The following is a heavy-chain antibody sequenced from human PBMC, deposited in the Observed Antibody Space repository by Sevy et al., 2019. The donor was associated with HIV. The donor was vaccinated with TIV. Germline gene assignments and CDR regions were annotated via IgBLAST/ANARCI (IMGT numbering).Heavy chain of an antibody. CDR3: AREGYYYYGMDV. V-gene: IGHV3-7*01. J-gene: IGHJ6*02. CDR2: IKQDGSEK. Sequence: GGSLRLSCAASEFTFSSYWMSWVRQAPGKGLEWVANIKQDGSEKYYVDSVKGRFTISRDNAKNSLYLQMNSLRAEDTAVYYCAREGYYYYGMDVWGQGTTVTVSS. CDR1: EFTFSSYW.